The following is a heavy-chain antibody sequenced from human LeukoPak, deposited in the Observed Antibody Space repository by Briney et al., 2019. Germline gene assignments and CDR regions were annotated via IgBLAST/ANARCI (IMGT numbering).Heavy chain of an antibody. CDR1: GFTVSSNY. Sequence: PGGSLRLSCAASGFTVSSNYMSWVRQAPGKGLEWVSVIYSGGSTYYADSVKGRFTISRDNSKNTLYLQMNSLRAEDTAVYYCAKDKGPTAMGYFDYWGQGTLVTVSS. CDR3: AKDKGPTAMGYFDY. D-gene: IGHD5-18*01. V-gene: IGHV3-53*01. CDR2: IYSGGST. J-gene: IGHJ4*02.